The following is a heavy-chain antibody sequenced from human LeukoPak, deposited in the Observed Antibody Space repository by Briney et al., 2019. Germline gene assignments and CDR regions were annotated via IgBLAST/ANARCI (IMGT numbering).Heavy chain of an antibody. J-gene: IGHJ4*02. CDR2: ISKTGDAT. Sequence: GGSLRLSCAASGFTFSNYAMSWVRQAPGKGLEWVSAISKTGDATWYPDSVKGRFTISRDKSKNILYLQMNSLRAEDTALYYCARDRDFPRDQLDYWGQGTLVTVFS. CDR3: ARDRDFPRDQLDY. CDR1: GFTFSNYA. D-gene: IGHD2-21*02. V-gene: IGHV3-23*01.